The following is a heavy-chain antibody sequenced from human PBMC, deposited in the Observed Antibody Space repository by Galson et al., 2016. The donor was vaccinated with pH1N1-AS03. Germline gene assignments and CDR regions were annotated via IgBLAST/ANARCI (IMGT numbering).Heavy chain of an antibody. V-gene: IGHV4-38-2*02. D-gene: IGHD5-24*01. CDR3: ARASGRDDYNRLFHF. CDR2: IFRSGST. CDR1: GYSISSGYY. J-gene: IGHJ4*02. Sequence: SETLSLTCTVSGYSISSGYYWGWIRQSPGKGLEWLGHIFRSGSTYLNPSLKSRLTISVDTSKNQFSLNLRYVTVADTAVYFCARASGRDDYNRLFHFWGQGTLVTVSS.